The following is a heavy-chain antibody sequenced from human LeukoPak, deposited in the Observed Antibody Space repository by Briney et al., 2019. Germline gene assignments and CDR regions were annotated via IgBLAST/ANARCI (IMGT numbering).Heavy chain of an antibody. CDR2: IYYSGST. J-gene: IGHJ6*02. CDR1: GGSITSYY. CDR3: ARGGITMVRGVLIRYFYGMDV. D-gene: IGHD3-10*01. Sequence: SETLSLTCTVSGGSITSYYWSWIRLPPGEGLEWIGYIYYSGSTNYAPSLKSRVTFSVDTSKNQFSLKLSSVTAADTAVYYCARGGITMVRGVLIRYFYGMDVWGQGTTVTVSS. V-gene: IGHV4-59*01.